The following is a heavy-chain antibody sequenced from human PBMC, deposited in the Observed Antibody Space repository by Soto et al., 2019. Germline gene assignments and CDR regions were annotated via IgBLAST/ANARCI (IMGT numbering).Heavy chain of an antibody. V-gene: IGHV4-4*07. CDR3: ARGYYDSSGYQGDAFDI. Sequence: SETLSLTCTVSGGSISSYYWSWIRQPAGKGLEWIGRIYTSGSTNYNPSLKSRVTMSVDTSKNQFSLKLSSVTAADTAAYYCARGYYDSSGYQGDAFDIWGQGTMVTVSS. CDR2: IYTSGST. CDR1: GGSISSYY. J-gene: IGHJ3*02. D-gene: IGHD3-22*01.